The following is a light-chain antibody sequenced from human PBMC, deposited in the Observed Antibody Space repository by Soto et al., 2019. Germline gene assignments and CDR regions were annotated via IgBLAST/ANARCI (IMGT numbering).Light chain of an antibody. CDR3: QQYNSYRT. J-gene: IGKJ1*01. CDR1: QSISSF. Sequence: DIQMTQSPSALSASVGDRVTITCRASQSISSFLAWHQQNPGTAPKLLIYAACNLGSGVPSRFSGSGSGTEFTLTIRSLQPDDFATYYCQQYNSYRTFGQGTKVDIK. CDR2: AAC. V-gene: IGKV1-5*01.